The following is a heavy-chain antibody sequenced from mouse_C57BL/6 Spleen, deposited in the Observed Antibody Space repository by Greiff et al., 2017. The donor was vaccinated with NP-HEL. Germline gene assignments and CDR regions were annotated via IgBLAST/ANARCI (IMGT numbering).Heavy chain of an antibody. D-gene: IGHD1-1*01. CDR2: INPGSGGT. J-gene: IGHJ4*01. CDR3: ARRVYYGSSYHYAMDY. Sequence: VQLQQSGAELVRPGTSVKVSCKASGYAFTNYLIEWVKQRPGQGLEWIGVINPGSGGTNYNEKFKGKATLTADKSSSTAYMQRSSLTSEDSAVYFCARRVYYGSSYHYAMDYWGQGTSVTVSS. V-gene: IGHV1-54*01. CDR1: GYAFTNYL.